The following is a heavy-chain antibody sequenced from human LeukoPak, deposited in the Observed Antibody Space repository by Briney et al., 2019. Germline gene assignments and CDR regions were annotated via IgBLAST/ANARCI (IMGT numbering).Heavy chain of an antibody. V-gene: IGHV3-23*01. CDR1: GFTFSSYA. CDR2: ISGSGGST. CDR3: AKDPLWFGELFNWFDP. J-gene: IGHJ5*02. Sequence: GGSLRLSCAASGFTFSSYAMSWVRQAPGKGLEWVSAISGSGGSTYYADSVKGRFTISRDNSKNTLYLQMNSLRAVDTAVYYCAKDPLWFGELFNWFDPWGQGTLVTVSS. D-gene: IGHD3-10*01.